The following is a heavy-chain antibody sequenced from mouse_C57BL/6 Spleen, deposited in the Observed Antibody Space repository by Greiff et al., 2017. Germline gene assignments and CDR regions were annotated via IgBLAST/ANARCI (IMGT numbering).Heavy chain of an antibody. CDR2: IDPSDSYT. CDR3: ARSEDYNKKGLAY. J-gene: IGHJ3*01. V-gene: IGHV1-59*01. CDR1: GYTFTSYW. Sequence: VQLQQPGAELVRPGTSVKLSCKASGYTFTSYWMHWVKQRPGQGLEWIGVIDPSDSYTNYNQKFKGKATLTVDTSSSTAYMQLSSLTSEDSAVYYWARSEDYNKKGLAYWGQGTLVTVSA. D-gene: IGHD2-4*01.